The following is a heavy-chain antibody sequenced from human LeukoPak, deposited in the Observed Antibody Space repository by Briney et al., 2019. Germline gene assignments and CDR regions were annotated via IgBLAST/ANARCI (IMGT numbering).Heavy chain of an antibody. CDR1: GFTFSNYW. Sequence: GGSLRLSCAASGFTFSNYWMHWVRQAPGKGLVWVSRIKNDGSYTSDVDSVEGRFTISRDNAKNTLHLQMNSVRAEDTAVYYCAIEDLPDAFDIWGQGTMVTVSS. J-gene: IGHJ3*02. D-gene: IGHD3/OR15-3a*01. V-gene: IGHV3-74*01. CDR2: IKNDGSYT. CDR3: AIEDLPDAFDI.